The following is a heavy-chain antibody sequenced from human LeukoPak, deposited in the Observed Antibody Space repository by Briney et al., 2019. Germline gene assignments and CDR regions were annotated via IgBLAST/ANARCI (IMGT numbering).Heavy chain of an antibody. CDR1: GGSISSYY. D-gene: IGHD6-6*01. V-gene: IGHV4-59*08. J-gene: IGHJ4*02. CDR2: LYYSGST. CDR3: ARRLKYSSSSFDY. Sequence: SETLSLTCTVSGGSISSYYWSWIRQPPGKGLEWIGYLYYSGSTYYNPSLKSRVTISVDTSKNQFSLKLSSVTAADTAVYYCARRLKYSSSSFDYWGQGTLVTVSS.